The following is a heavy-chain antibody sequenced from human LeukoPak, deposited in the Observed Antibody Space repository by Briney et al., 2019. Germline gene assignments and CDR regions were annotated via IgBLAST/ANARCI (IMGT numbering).Heavy chain of an antibody. CDR3: ARDVLAAGATGTFDI. CDR1: TFTFSNYW. D-gene: IGHD1-14*01. J-gene: IGHJ3*02. V-gene: IGHV3-7*03. CDR2: IKQDGSEK. Sequence: GGSLRLSCAASTFTFSNYWMSWVRQAPGRGLEWVANIKQDGSEKYYVDSVKGRFTISRDNAKTSLYLQMNSLRAEDTAVYYCARDVLAAGATGTFDIWGQGTMVTVSS.